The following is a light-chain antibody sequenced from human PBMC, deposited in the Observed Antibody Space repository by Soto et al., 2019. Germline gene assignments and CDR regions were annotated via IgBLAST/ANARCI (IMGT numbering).Light chain of an antibody. Sequence: IVLTQSPGTLSLSPGERATLSCRASQSVSSSYLAWYQQKPGQAPRLLIYGASSRATGIPDSFSGSGSGTDLTLTISRLEPEDLAVYYCQQYGSSPYTFGEGTKLEIK. CDR2: GAS. CDR1: QSVSSSY. CDR3: QQYGSSPYT. V-gene: IGKV3-20*01. J-gene: IGKJ2*01.